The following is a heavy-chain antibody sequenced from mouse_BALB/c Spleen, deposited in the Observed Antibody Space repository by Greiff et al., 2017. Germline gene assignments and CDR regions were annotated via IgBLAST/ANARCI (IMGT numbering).Heavy chain of an antibody. J-gene: IGHJ4*01. D-gene: IGHD1-1*01. CDR2: IHPSDSDT. V-gene: IGHV1-74*01. Sequence: QVQLQQSGAELVRPGASVKLSCKASGYSFTSYWMNWVKQRPGQGLEWIGTIHPSDSDTRLNQKFKDKATLTVDKSSSTAYMQLSSPTSEDSAVYYRAKGGRYYMDYWGQGTPVTVSA. CDR1: GYSFTSYW. CDR3: AKGGRYYMDY.